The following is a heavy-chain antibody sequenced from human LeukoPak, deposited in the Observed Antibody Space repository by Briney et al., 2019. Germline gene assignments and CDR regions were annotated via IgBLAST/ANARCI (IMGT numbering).Heavy chain of an antibody. J-gene: IGHJ4*02. CDR1: GGSISGYY. Sequence: SETLSLTCAVYGGSISGYYWSWIRQPPGKGLEWIGEINHSGSTNYNPSLKSRVTISVDTSKNQFSLKLSSVTAADTAAYYCARGRVVIMKSGGIVADYWGQGTLVTVSS. D-gene: IGHD3-3*01. V-gene: IGHV4-34*01. CDR3: ARGRVVIMKSGGIVADY. CDR2: INHSGST.